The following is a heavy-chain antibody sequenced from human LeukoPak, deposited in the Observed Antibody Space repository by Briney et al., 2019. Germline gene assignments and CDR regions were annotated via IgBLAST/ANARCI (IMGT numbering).Heavy chain of an antibody. CDR2: IDHIGSY. Sequence: SETLSLTCGVSGSSINSGYYLGWIRQPPGKGLEWIGSIDHIGSYYSTPSLKSRVTISVDSSKNNLFLEVSSVTAADTAVYYCARGVSDSSGSHYYGGFYYFDYWGRGTLVSVSS. J-gene: IGHJ4*02. V-gene: IGHV4-38-2*01. CDR3: ARGVSDSSGSHYYGGFYYFDY. CDR1: GSSINSGYY. D-gene: IGHD3-22*01.